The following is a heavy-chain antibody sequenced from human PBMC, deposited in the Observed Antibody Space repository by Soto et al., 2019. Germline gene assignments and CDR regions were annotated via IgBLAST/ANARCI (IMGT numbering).Heavy chain of an antibody. CDR2: IYYSGST. CDR3: ARDGSKAASGERWFDP. J-gene: IGHJ5*02. Sequence: SETLSLTCTASGGSISSYYWSWIRQPPGKGLERIGYIYYSGSTNYNPSLKSRVTISVDTSKNQFSLKLSSVTAADTAVYYCARDGSKAASGERWFDPWGQGILVTVSS. V-gene: IGHV4-59*01. D-gene: IGHD2-15*01. CDR1: GGSISSYY.